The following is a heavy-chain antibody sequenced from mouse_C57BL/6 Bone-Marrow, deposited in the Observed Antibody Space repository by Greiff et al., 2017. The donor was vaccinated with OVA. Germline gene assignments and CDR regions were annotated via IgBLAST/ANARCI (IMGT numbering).Heavy chain of an antibody. V-gene: IGHV1-5*01. CDR1: GYTFTSYW. CDR3: TTNPTVVALYWFDY. D-gene: IGHD1-1*01. CDR2: IYPGNSDT. Sequence: VQLQQSGTVLARPGASVKMSCKTSGYTFTSYWMHWVKQRPGQGLEWIGAIYPGNSDTSYNQKFKGKAKLTAVTSASTAYMELGSLTNEDSAVYYCTTNPTVVALYWFDYWGQGTTLTVSS. J-gene: IGHJ2*01.